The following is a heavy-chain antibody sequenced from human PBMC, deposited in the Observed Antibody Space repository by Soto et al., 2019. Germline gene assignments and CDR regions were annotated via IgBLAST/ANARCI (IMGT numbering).Heavy chain of an antibody. J-gene: IGHJ4*02. CDR1: GFTFDDYA. Sequence: EVQLVESGGGLVQPGRSLRLSCAASGFTFDDYAMHWVRQAPGKGLEWVSGISWNSGGIGYAGSVKGRFTISRDNAKNSLYLQMNSLRAGDTALYYCAKDISYDSSAYYFDYWGQGTLVTVSS. CDR3: AKDISYDSSAYYFDY. CDR2: ISWNSGGI. D-gene: IGHD3-22*01. V-gene: IGHV3-9*01.